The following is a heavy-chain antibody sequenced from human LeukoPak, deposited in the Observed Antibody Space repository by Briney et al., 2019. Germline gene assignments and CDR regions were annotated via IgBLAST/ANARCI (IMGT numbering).Heavy chain of an antibody. V-gene: IGHV4-39*07. CDR2: IYHSGST. D-gene: IGHD5-24*01. Sequence: SETLSLTCTVSGGSISSSSNSYWGWIRQPPGKGLEWIGSIYHSGSTYYNPSLKSRVTISVDTSKNQFSLKLSSVTAADTAVYYCASSRGRWLQSDTGGYFDYWGQGTLVTVSS. J-gene: IGHJ4*02. CDR1: GGSISSSSNSY. CDR3: ASSRGRWLQSDTGGYFDY.